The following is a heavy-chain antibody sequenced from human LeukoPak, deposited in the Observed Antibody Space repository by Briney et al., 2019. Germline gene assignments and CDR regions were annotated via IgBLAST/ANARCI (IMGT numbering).Heavy chain of an antibody. J-gene: IGHJ4*02. CDR1: GDSSSSGDYF. CDR2: IYYSGST. Sequence: SETLSLTCTVSGDSSSSGDYFWSWIRQPPGKGLEWIGYIYYSGSTNYNPSLKSRVTISVDTSKNQFSLKLSSVTAADTAVYYCARDLGGSYGYWGQGTLVTVSS. D-gene: IGHD1-26*01. V-gene: IGHV4-61*08. CDR3: ARDLGGSYGY.